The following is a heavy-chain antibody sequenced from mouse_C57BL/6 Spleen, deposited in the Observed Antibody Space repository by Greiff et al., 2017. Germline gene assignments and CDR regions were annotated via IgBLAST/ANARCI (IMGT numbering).Heavy chain of an antibody. V-gene: IGHV1-81*01. D-gene: IGHD1-1*01. CDR1: GYTFTSYG. J-gene: IGHJ1*03. CDR3: ARRYYYGSRWYFDV. CDR2: IYPRSGNT. Sequence: VQLQQSGAELARPGASVKLSCKASGYTFTSYGISWVKQRTGQGLEWIGEIYPRSGNTYYNEKFKGKATLTADKSSSTAYMELRSLTSEDSAVYFCARRYYYGSRWYFDVWGTGTTVTVSS.